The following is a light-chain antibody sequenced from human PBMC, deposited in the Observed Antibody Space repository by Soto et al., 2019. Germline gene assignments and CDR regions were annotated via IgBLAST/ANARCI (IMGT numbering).Light chain of an antibody. V-gene: IGKV3-20*01. CDR1: QTVRNNY. J-gene: IGKJ4*01. CDR2: DAS. CDR3: QQFSSYPLT. Sequence: EFVFTQSPGTLSLSPGERATLSCRASQTVRNNYLAWYQQKPGQAPRLLIYDASSRETGIPDRFSGGGAGTECTLTISRLEPEDFAVDYCQQFSSYPLTFGGGTKVDIK.